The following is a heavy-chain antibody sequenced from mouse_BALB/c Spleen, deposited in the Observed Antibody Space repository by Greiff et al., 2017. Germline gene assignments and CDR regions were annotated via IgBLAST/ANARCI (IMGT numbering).Heavy chain of an antibody. CDR2: IIPGSGST. D-gene: IGHD1-2*01. CDR3: ASSSEFSTTATGAMDY. Sequence: QVQLKESGAELMKPGASVKISCKPTGYTFSSYWIEWVKQRPGHGLEWIGEIIPGSGSTNYNEKFKGKATFTAYTSSNTAYMQLSSLTSEDSAVYYCASSSEFSTTATGAMDYWGQGTSVTVSA. J-gene: IGHJ4*01. CDR1: GYTFSSYW. V-gene: IGHV1-9*01.